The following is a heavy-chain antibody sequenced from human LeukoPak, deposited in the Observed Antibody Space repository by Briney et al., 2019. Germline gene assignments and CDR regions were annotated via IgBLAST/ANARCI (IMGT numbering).Heavy chain of an antibody. J-gene: IGHJ4*02. Sequence: PGGSLRLSCAASGFTVSSNYMSWVRQAPGKGLEWVLVIYSGGRTYYADSVKGRFTISRDNSKNTLFLQMLSLRVEDTAVYYCGVADILQWSSDQGNWGQGTLVTVSS. CDR1: GFTVSSNY. V-gene: IGHV3-53*01. CDR2: IYSGGRT. CDR3: GVADILQWSSDQGN. D-gene: IGHD3-3*01.